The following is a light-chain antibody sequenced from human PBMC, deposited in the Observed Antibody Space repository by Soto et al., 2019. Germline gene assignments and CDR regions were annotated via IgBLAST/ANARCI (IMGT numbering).Light chain of an antibody. V-gene: IGKV3-15*01. CDR2: GSS. CDR3: QHYGSSPIT. J-gene: IGKJ5*01. CDR1: QGVGTD. Sequence: DMVMTQSPDTPSLSPGERATLSCRASQGVGTDLAWYQLRPGQVPRLLIYGSSTRATGVPARFSGSGSGTDFTLTISSLQSEDFAVYHCQHYGSSPITFGQGTRLEIK.